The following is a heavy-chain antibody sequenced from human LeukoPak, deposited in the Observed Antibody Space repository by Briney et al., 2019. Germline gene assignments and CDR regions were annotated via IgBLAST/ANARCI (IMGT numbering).Heavy chain of an antibody. J-gene: IGHJ4*02. D-gene: IGHD2-2*01. CDR1: GFTLSGSA. Sequence: GGSLRLSCAASGFTLSGSAMHWVRQASGKGLEWVGRIRSEANSYATAYAASVKGRFTISRDDSKNTAYLQMNSLKTEDTAVYYCTRPPSRPYCSSTSCYSDDYWGQGTLVTVSS. CDR2: IRSEANSYAT. V-gene: IGHV3-73*01. CDR3: TRPPSRPYCSSTSCYSDDY.